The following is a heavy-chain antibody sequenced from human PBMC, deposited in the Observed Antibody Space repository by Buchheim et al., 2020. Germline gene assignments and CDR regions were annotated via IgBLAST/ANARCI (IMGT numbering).Heavy chain of an antibody. CDR3: ARGWYDSGTAKGYFQY. J-gene: IGHJ1*01. V-gene: IGHV4-59*01. D-gene: IGHD3-10*01. CDR2: IYYSGST. CDR1: GGSISNYY. Sequence: QVQLQESGPGLVKPWETLSLTCTVSGGSISNYYWSWIRQPPGKGLEWIGYIYYSGSTNYNPSLKSRVTISVDTSNNQFSLKLNSVTPADTAVYYCARGWYDSGTAKGYFQYWGQGT.